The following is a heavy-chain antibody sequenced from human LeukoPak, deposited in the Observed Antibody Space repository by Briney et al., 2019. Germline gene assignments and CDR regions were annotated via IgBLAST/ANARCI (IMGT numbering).Heavy chain of an antibody. CDR1: GGSISSYY. CDR2: IYNNGST. J-gene: IGHJ5*02. V-gene: IGHV4-59*01. Sequence: SETLSLTCTVSGGSISSYYWSWIRQPRGKGLEWIGYIYNNGSTNNNPSLKSRVTISVDTSKNQFSLKLSSVTAADTALYYCARARINWFDPWGQGTLVTVSS. CDR3: ARARINWFDP. D-gene: IGHD1-14*01.